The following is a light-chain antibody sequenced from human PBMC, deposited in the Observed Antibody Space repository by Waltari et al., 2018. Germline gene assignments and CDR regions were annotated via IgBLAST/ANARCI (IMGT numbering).Light chain of an antibody. V-gene: IGKV1-33*01. Sequence: DIQMTQSPSSLSASVGDRVTITCQASHDISNYLNWYQQKPGKAPKLLIYDASNLETGVPSRFSGSGSGTDFTFTISSLQPEDIATYYCQQYDNLPYTFGQGTKLDIK. J-gene: IGKJ2*01. CDR1: HDISNY. CDR3: QQYDNLPYT. CDR2: DAS.